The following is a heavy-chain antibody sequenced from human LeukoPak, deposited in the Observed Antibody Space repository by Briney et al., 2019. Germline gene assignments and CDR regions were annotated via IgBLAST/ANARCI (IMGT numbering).Heavy chain of an antibody. CDR2: ISSSSSYI. CDR1: GFTFSSYA. CDR3: ARRRDSGSLQHFDY. J-gene: IGHJ4*02. D-gene: IGHD1-26*01. V-gene: IGHV3-21*05. Sequence: GGSLRLSCAASGFTFSSYAMSWVRQAPGKGLEWVSYISSSSSYIYYADSVKGRFTISRDNAKNSLYLQMNSLRAEDTAVYYCARRRDSGSLQHFDYWGQGTLVTVSS.